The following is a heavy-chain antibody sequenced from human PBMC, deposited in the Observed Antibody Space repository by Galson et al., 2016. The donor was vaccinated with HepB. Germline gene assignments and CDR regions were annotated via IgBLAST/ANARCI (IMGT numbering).Heavy chain of an antibody. V-gene: IGHV3-53*01. CDR2: IYSNGAT. CDR3: ATQSASTKCYLCFDP. CDR1: GFTFRNYG. Sequence: SLRLSCAASGFTFRNYGMTWVRQAPGKGLEWVSLIYSNGATTYADSVRGRFTISRDNSKNMMYLEMNSLRADDTAVYYCATQSASTKCYLCFDPWGQGTLVTVSS. D-gene: IGHD2-2*01. J-gene: IGHJ5*02.